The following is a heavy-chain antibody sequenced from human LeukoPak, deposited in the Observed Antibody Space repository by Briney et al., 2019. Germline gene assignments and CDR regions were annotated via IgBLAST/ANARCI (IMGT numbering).Heavy chain of an antibody. D-gene: IGHD3-22*01. J-gene: IGHJ4*02. CDR1: GFTFSSYW. Sequence: GGSLRLSCAASGFTFSSYWMSWVRQAPGKGLEWVSGINWNGGSTGYADSVKGRFTISRDNAKNSLYLQMNNLRAEDTALYYCARVNSDYYDSSGYYYWGQGTLVTVSS. V-gene: IGHV3-20*04. CDR2: INWNGGST. CDR3: ARVNSDYYDSSGYYY.